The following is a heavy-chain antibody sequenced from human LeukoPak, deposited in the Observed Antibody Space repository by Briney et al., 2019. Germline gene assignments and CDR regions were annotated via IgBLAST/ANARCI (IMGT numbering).Heavy chain of an antibody. CDR2: INHSGST. CDR1: GGSFSGYY. D-gene: IGHD2-2*01. CDR3: ARWYCSSTSCYLFDY. Sequence: SETLSLTCAVYGGSFSGYYWSWIRQPPGRGLEWIGEINHSGSTNYNPSLKSRVTISVDTSKNQFSLELSSVTAADTAVYYCARWYCSSTSCYLFDYWGQGTLVTVSS. J-gene: IGHJ4*02. V-gene: IGHV4-34*01.